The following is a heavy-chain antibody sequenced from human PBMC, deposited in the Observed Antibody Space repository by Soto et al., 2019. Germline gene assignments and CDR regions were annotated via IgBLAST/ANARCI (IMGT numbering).Heavy chain of an antibody. Sequence: WASVKVSCKASGGTFSSYAISWVRQAPGQGLEWMGGIIPIFGTANYAQKFQGRVTITADESTSTAYMELSSLRSEDTAVYYCARDRRIAARPAYYYYGMDVWGQGTTVTVSS. J-gene: IGHJ6*02. CDR1: GGTFSSYA. D-gene: IGHD6-6*01. CDR3: ARDRRIAARPAYYYYGMDV. V-gene: IGHV1-69*13. CDR2: IIPIFGTA.